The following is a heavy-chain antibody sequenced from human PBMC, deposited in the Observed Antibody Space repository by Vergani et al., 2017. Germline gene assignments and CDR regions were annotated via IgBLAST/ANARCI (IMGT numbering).Heavy chain of an antibody. D-gene: IGHD1-14*01. J-gene: IGHJ5*02. CDR2: TWYDGNNK. Sequence: QVQLVESGGGVVQPGRSLRLSCAASGFTFNQYGMHWVRQAPGKGLEWVAVTWYDGNNKQYADSWKGRFTISRDNSKSTMYLQMNSLRDEDTCVYYCARDLRLLYNRFDPWVQGTLVTVSS. CDR3: ARDLRLLYNRFDP. CDR1: GFTFNQYG. V-gene: IGHV3-33*01.